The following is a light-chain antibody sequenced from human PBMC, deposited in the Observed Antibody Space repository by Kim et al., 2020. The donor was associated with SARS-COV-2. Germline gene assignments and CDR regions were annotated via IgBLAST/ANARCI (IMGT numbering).Light chain of an antibody. CDR2: AKN. V-gene: IGLV3-19*01. Sequence: SSELTQDPAVSVALGQTVRITCQGDSLRSYYATWYQQKPGQAPILLIYAKNNRPSGIPDRFSGSSSGNTASLTITGAQAEDEADYYCNSRDTNDNVLFGG. J-gene: IGLJ2*01. CDR1: SLRSYY. CDR3: NSRDTNDNVL.